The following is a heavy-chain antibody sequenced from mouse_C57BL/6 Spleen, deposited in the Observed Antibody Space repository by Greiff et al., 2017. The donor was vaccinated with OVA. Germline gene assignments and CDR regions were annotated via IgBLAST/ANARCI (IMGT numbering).Heavy chain of an antibody. Sequence: VQLKKAGRELVKPGGPVKIPCKASGYTFTDYNMDWAQQSPVTPVEWIRYRPAHHGGTIYNQKFKGKATLTVDKSSSTAYMELRSLTSEDTAVYYCARRIHYYGSSYWYFDVWGTGTTVTVSS. CDR1: GYTFTDYN. J-gene: IGHJ1*03. CDR2: RPAHHGGT. CDR3: ARRIHYYGSSYWYFDV. D-gene: IGHD1-1*01. V-gene: IGHV1-18*01.